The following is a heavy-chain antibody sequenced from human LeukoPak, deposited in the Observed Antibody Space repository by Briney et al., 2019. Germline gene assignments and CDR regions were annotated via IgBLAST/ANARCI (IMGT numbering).Heavy chain of an antibody. Sequence: GGSLRPSCEASGFNFRIYWMHWVRQAPGKGLVWVSRVNSDGASTNYADSVKGRFTISRDNAKNRLYLQMNSLRADDTAVYYCVRDQGWYYFDYWGQGALVSVSS. CDR2: VNSDGAST. V-gene: IGHV3-74*01. CDR3: VRDQGWYYFDY. D-gene: IGHD6-19*01. CDR1: GFNFRIYW. J-gene: IGHJ4*02.